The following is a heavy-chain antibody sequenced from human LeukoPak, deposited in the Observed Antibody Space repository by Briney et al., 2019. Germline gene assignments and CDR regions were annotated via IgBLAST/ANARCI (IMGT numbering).Heavy chain of an antibody. Sequence: GSLRLSCAASGFTFSSYGMHWVRQAPAKGLEWLAFIRYDETKTFYGDSVKGRFTISRDNSKNTLYLQMNSLRAEDMAVYYCAKSHLPNSYSGTYYCDYWGQGTQVTVSS. J-gene: IGHJ4*02. V-gene: IGHV3-30*02. CDR1: GFTFSSYG. D-gene: IGHD1-26*01. CDR3: AKSHLPNSYSGTYYCDY. CDR2: IRYDETKT.